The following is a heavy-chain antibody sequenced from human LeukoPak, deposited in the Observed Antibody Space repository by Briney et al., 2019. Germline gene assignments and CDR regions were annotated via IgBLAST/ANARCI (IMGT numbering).Heavy chain of an antibody. CDR3: ARALGYYSSFDY. J-gene: IGHJ4*02. Sequence: PSETLSLTCTVSGGSISSGDYYWSWIRQPPGKGLEWIGYIYYSGSTYYNPSLKSRVTISVDTSKNQFSLKLSSVTAADTTVYYCARALGYYSSFDYWGQGTLVTVSS. CDR1: GGSISSGDYY. CDR2: IYYSGST. D-gene: IGHD3-22*01. V-gene: IGHV4-30-4*08.